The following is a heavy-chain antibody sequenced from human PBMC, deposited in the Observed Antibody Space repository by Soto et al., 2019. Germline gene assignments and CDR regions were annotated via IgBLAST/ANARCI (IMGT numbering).Heavy chain of an antibody. CDR1: GGSISSSSYY. CDR2: IYYSGST. J-gene: IGHJ5*02. D-gene: IGHD3-22*01. V-gene: IGHV4-39*01. Sequence: QLQLQESGPGLVKPSETLSLTCTVSGGSISSSSYYWGWIRQPPGKGLEWIGSIYYSGSTYYNPSLKSRVTISVDTSRNQFSLKRSSVTAADTAVYYCARRLVVVITEWFDPWGQGTLVTVSS. CDR3: ARRLVVVITEWFDP.